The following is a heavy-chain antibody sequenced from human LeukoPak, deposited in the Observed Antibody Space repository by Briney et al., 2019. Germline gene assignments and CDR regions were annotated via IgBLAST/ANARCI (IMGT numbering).Heavy chain of an antibody. CDR1: GFTFSSYA. J-gene: IGHJ4*02. Sequence: GGSLRLSCAASGFTFSSYAMHWVRQAPGKGLEWVAVISYDGSNKYYADSVKGRFSISRDNSKNTLYLQMNSLRAEDTAVYYCARGVIAAAGGVYWGQGTLVTVSS. CDR3: ARGVIAAAGGVY. CDR2: ISYDGSNK. V-gene: IGHV3-30-3*01. D-gene: IGHD6-13*01.